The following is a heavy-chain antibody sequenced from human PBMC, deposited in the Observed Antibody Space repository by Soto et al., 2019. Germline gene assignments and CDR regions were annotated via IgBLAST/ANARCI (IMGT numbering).Heavy chain of an antibody. CDR1: GGTFSSYA. Sequence: SVKVSCKASGGTFSSYAISWVRQAPGQGLEWMGGIIPIFGTANYAQKIQGRVTITADESTSTAYMELSSLRSEDTAVYYCARGPRDYEYYYYGMDVWGQGTTVTVSS. V-gene: IGHV1-69*13. CDR3: ARGPRDYEYYYYGMDV. D-gene: IGHD3-22*01. J-gene: IGHJ6*02. CDR2: IIPIFGTA.